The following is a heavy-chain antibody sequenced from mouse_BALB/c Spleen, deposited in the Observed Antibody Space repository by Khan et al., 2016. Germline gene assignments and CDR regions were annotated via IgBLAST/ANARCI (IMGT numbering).Heavy chain of an antibody. Sequence: EVQLQESGPSLVKPSQTLSLTCSVTGDSIPSGYWNWIRKFPGNKLEYMGYISYSGSTYYTPSLKRRISITRDTSKSQYYLQLNSVTTEDTATDYCSGYYGHFFDYWGQGTTLTVSS. CDR3: SGYYGHFFDY. D-gene: IGHD1-1*02. CDR1: GDSIPSGY. CDR2: ISYSGST. J-gene: IGHJ2*01. V-gene: IGHV3-8*02.